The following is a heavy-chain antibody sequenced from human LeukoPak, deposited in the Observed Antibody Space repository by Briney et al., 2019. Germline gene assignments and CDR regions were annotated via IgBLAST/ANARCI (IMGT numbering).Heavy chain of an antibody. CDR1: GGTFSSYA. CDR3: ARQSPGNDFWRDSYYYYYMDV. CDR2: IIPIFGTA. J-gene: IGHJ6*03. Sequence: SVKVSCKASGGTFSSYAISWVRQAPGQGLEWMGGIIPIFGTANYAQKFQGRVTITADESTSTAYMELSSLRSEDTAVYYCARQSPGNDFWRDSYYYYYMDVWGKGTTVTVSS. V-gene: IGHV1-69*01. D-gene: IGHD3-3*01.